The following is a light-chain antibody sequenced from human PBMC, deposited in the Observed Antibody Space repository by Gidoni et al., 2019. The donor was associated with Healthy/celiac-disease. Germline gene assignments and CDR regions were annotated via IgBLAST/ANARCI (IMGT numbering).Light chain of an antibody. CDR2: EVS. J-gene: IGLJ2*01. V-gene: IGLV2-14*01. Sequence: QSALTQPPSVSGSPGQPITISCTGTSSDVGGYNYVPWYQQHPGKAPKLIIYEVSNRPARVSNRFSGSKSGNTASLTISGLQAEDEADYYCSSYTSSSTSVVFGGGTKLTVL. CDR1: SSDVGGYNY. CDR3: SSYTSSSTSVV.